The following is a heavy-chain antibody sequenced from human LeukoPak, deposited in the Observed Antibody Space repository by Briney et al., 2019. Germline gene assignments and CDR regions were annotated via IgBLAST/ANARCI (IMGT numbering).Heavy chain of an antibody. V-gene: IGHV3-74*01. Sequence: PGGSLRLSCEASGFTFSSYWMHWVRQIPGKGLMWVSRIESNGLTLYADSVRDRFTISRDNGKHTIYLQMNSLRVDDTAIYYCAKAATYFYGSVTYDWFESWGQGTLVTVSS. CDR2: IESNGLT. CDR1: GFTFSSYW. D-gene: IGHD3-10*01. J-gene: IGHJ5*01. CDR3: AKAATYFYGSVTYDWFES.